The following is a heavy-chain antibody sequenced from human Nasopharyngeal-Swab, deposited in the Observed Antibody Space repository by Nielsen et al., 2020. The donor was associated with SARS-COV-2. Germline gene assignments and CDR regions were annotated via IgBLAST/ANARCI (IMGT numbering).Heavy chain of an antibody. CDR3: ARDGRRGYDMDV. V-gene: IGHV3-48*02. Sequence: GGSLRLSCAASGFTLTDSPMNWVRQAPGKGLEWLSYISGSGRSIYYADSVKGRFTISRDSAKNSLYLQMNSLRDGDTAVYYCARDGRRGYDMDVWGQGTTVTVSS. CDR1: GFTLTDSP. CDR2: ISGSGRSI. D-gene: IGHD3-10*01. J-gene: IGHJ6*02.